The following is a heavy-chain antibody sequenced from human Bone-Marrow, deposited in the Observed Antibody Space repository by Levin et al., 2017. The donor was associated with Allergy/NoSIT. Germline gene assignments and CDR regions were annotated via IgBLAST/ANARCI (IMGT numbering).Heavy chain of an antibody. Sequence: GGSLRLSCAASGFTFSDYYMNWIRQAPGKGLEWISYVSSSSVAIYYADSVRGRFTISRDNVKNSLYLQMDSLTAEDTAIYYCARENNRDHVSAFDFWGRGTMVTVSS. CDR1: GFTFSDYY. CDR2: VSSSSVAI. V-gene: IGHV3-11*01. J-gene: IGHJ4*02. D-gene: IGHD1-14*01. CDR3: ARENNRDHVSAFDF.